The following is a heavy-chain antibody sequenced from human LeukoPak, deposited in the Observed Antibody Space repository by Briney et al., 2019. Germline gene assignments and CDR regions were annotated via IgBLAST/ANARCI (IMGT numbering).Heavy chain of an antibody. D-gene: IGHD2-15*01. CDR2: IYHSGST. J-gene: IGHJ5*02. CDR1: GYSISSGYY. CDR3: ARRVVVVAYGLNWFDP. Sequence: SETLSLTCTVSGYSISSGYYWGWIRQPPGKGLEWIGSIYHSGSTYYNPSLKSRVTISVDTSKNQFSLKLSSVTAADTAVYYCARRVVVVAYGLNWFDPWGQGTLVTVSS. V-gene: IGHV4-38-2*02.